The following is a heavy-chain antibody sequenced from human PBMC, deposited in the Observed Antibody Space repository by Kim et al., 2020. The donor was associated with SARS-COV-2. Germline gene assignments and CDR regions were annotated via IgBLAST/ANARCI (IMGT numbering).Heavy chain of an antibody. J-gene: IGHJ4*02. D-gene: IGHD2-8*01. CDR3: AKRNGDY. Sequence: GASQYYADSVKGRFTISRDNSNTTLYLKMNSLRVEDTAVYYCAKRNGDYWGQGALVTVSS. CDR2: GASQ. V-gene: IGHV3-23*01.